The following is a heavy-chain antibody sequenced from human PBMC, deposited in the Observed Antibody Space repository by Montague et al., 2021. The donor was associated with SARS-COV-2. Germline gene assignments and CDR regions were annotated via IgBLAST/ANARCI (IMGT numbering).Heavy chain of an antibody. D-gene: IGHD3-3*01. V-gene: IGHV4-61*01. J-gene: IGHJ6*02. CDR3: ARDPWRITIFGVVTRYGMDV. CDR1: GGSVSSGSYY. CDR2: IYYSGXT. Sequence: SETLSLTCIVSGGSVSSGSYYWCWIRQPAGKGLEWVGYIYYSGXTXYXXXXKXRVTISVDTSKNQFSLKLSSVTAADTAVYYCARDPWRITIFGVVTRYGMDVWGQGTTVTVSS.